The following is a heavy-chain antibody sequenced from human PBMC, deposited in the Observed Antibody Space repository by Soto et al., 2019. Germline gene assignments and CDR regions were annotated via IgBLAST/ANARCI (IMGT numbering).Heavy chain of an antibody. D-gene: IGHD5-12*01. J-gene: IGHJ4*02. CDR1: GFTFSSYG. V-gene: IGHV3-30*18. CDR3: AKDKGDGYNYFDY. Sequence: QVQLVESGGGVVQPGRSLRLSCAASGFTFSSYGMHWVRQAPGKGLEWVAVISYDGSNKYYADSVKGRFTISRDNSKNTLYLQMNSLRAEDTAVYYCAKDKGDGYNYFDYWGQGTLVTVS. CDR2: ISYDGSNK.